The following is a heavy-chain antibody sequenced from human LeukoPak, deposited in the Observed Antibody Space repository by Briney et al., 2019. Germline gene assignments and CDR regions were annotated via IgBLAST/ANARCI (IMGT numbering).Heavy chain of an antibody. CDR1: GSTFSTYG. V-gene: IGHV3-33*08. D-gene: IGHD4-17*01. CDR3: ARAGYGDPHFDF. J-gene: IGHJ4*02. CDR2: IWYDGSNK. Sequence: GRSLRLSCAASGSTFSTYGMHWVRQAPGKGLEWVAAIWYDGSNKYYGDSVKGRFTISRDNSKNTLYLQMNSLRAEDTAAYYCARAGYGDPHFDFWGQGTLVTVSP.